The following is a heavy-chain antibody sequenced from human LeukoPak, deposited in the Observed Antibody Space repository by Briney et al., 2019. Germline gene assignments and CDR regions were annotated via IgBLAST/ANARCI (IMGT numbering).Heavy chain of an antibody. CDR1: GYTFTSYA. D-gene: IGHD2-8*01. Sequence: EASVKVSCKASGYTFTSYAMNWVRQAPGQGLEWMGWISAQHGQTEYAPNSQDRVTMTTDTYTNTAYMELRSLRSDDTAVYYCAGSLGYCTSNVCYLKYWGQGTLVTVSS. CDR2: ISAQHGQT. J-gene: IGHJ4*02. CDR3: AGSLGYCTSNVCYLKY. V-gene: IGHV1-18*01.